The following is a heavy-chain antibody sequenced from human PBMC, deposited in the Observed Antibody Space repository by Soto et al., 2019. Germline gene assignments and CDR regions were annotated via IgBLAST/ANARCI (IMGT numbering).Heavy chain of an antibody. J-gene: IGHJ6*02. CDR1: GYSFTSYW. CDR2: IYPGDSDT. Sequence: GESLKISCKGSGYSFTSYWIGWVRQMPGKGLEWMGIIYPGDSDTRYSPSFQGQVTISADKSISTAYLQWSSLKASDTAMYYCARRGRDGVYYYGMDVWGQGTTVTVSS. D-gene: IGHD3-16*01. V-gene: IGHV5-51*01. CDR3: ARRGRDGVYYYGMDV.